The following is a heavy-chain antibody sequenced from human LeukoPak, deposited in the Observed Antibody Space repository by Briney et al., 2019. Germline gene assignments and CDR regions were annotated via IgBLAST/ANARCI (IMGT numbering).Heavy chain of an antibody. Sequence: ASVKFSCKASVYTFNTYGITWVRQAPGQGLEWIGWISCYNGKTKHAQKLQDRVTMTTDTSTTTAYIELRSLRCDGTGVYYWARAGAVVANWFDPWGQGNLVTVSS. CDR3: ARAGAVVANWFDP. V-gene: IGHV1-18*01. D-gene: IGHD2-15*01. CDR1: VYTFNTYG. J-gene: IGHJ5*02. CDR2: ISCYNGKT.